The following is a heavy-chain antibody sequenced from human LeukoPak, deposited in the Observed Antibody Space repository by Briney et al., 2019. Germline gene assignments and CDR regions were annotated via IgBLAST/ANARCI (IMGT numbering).Heavy chain of an antibody. J-gene: IGHJ1*01. Sequence: GASVKVSCKASGYTFTSYGISWVRQAPGQGLEWMGWISAYNGNTNYAQKLQGRVTMTTDTSTSTAYMELRSLRSDDTAVYYCAKGGRWVGQQLFKAYFQHWGQGTLVTVSS. V-gene: IGHV1-18*01. CDR2: ISAYNGNT. CDR3: AKGGRWVGQQLFKAYFQH. CDR1: GYTFTSYG. D-gene: IGHD6-13*01.